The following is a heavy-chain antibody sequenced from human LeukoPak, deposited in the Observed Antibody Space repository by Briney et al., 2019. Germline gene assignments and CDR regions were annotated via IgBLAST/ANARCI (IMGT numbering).Heavy chain of an antibody. CDR3: AREVVSTPSYFDS. CDR2: FYRGDST. V-gene: IGHV3-53*01. CDR1: GFTVSSSY. D-gene: IGHD2-15*01. J-gene: IGHJ4*02. Sequence: GGSLRLSCAASGFTVSSSYMYWVRQAPGKGLEWVSFFYRGDSTYYAESVRGRFTISRDNSKNTLYLLMNSLIPEDTAVYYCAREVVSTPSYFDSWGQGTLVTVSS.